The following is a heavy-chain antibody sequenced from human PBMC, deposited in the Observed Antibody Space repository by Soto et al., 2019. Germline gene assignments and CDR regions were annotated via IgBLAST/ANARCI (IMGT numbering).Heavy chain of an antibody. CDR3: ANNIAVAGPFDY. CDR2: INPNSGGT. Sequence: ASVKVSCKASGYTLTGYYMHWVRQAPGQGLEWMGWINPNSGGTNYAQKFQGRVTMTRDTSISTAYMELSRLRSDDTAVYYCANNIAVAGPFDYWGQGTLVTVSS. V-gene: IGHV1-2*02. J-gene: IGHJ4*02. CDR1: GYTLTGYY. D-gene: IGHD6-19*01.